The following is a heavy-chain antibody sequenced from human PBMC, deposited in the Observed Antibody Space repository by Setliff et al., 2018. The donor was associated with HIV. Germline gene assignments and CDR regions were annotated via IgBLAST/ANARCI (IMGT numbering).Heavy chain of an antibody. CDR1: GYTFTSYA. CDR2: INVGNGNT. D-gene: IGHD4-4*01. J-gene: IGHJ4*02. CDR3: ARDYDYNNYPKYYFDY. V-gene: IGHV1-3*01. Sequence: ASVKVSCKASGYTFTSYAMHWVRQAPGQRLEWMGWINVGNGNTKYSQKFQGRVTITRDTSASTAYMELSSLRSEDTAVFYCARDYDYNNYPKYYFDYWGQGTLVTVSS.